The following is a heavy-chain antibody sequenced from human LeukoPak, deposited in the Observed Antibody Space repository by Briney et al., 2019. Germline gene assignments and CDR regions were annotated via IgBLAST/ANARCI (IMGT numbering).Heavy chain of an antibody. CDR1: GFTVSSNY. J-gene: IGHJ4*02. CDR3: AKDPDYEFWSGTLDY. CDR2: IYSGGST. V-gene: IGHV3-66*02. D-gene: IGHD3-3*01. Sequence: GGSLRLSCAASGFTVSSNYMSWVRQAPGKGLEWVSIIYSGGSTYYADSVKGRFTISRDNSKNTLYLQMNSLRAEDTAVYYCAKDPDYEFWSGTLDYWGQGTLVTVSS.